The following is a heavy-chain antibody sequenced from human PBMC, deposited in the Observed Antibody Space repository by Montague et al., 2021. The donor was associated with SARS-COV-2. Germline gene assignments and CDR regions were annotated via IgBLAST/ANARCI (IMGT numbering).Heavy chain of an antibody. CDR1: GFIVGDYA. Sequence: SLSLSCAASGFIVGDYAMPWVRQRPGKGLEWVSSIRWDRGDRSYAASVKGRFSISRDDAKNSLYLQMDSLRPEDTALYYCGKASASNARWMQSPFDYWGQGTRVIVSS. J-gene: IGHJ4*02. CDR3: GKASASNARWMQSPFDY. D-gene: IGHD5-12*01. CDR2: IRWDRGDR. V-gene: IGHV3-9*01.